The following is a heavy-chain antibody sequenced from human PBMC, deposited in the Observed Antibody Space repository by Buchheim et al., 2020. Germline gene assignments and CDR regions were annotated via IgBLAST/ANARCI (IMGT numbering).Heavy chain of an antibody. Sequence: EVQLLESGGGLVQPGGSLRLSCTASGFTFSSYPMIWVRQAPGKDLEWVSAISGRGDDTNYADSVKGRFTISRDNSKNTLYLQMNSLRAEDTALYCCVKGVSCGGDCYSVWHYWGKGTL. V-gene: IGHV3-23*01. CDR3: VKGVSCGGDCYSVWHY. D-gene: IGHD2-21*02. J-gene: IGHJ4*02. CDR2: ISGRGDDT. CDR1: GFTFSSYP.